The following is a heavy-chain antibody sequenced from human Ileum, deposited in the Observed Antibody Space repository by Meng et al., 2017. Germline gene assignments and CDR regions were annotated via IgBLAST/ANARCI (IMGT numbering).Heavy chain of an antibody. J-gene: IGHJ4*02. D-gene: IGHD3-10*01. CDR3: ARSGWATSDTFDN. CDR1: GFTFSRHV. CDR2: ICVNCDGT. V-gene: IGHV3-23*01. Sequence: GESLKISCAASGFTFSRHVLNWVRQAPGKGLEWVSSICVNCDGTYYADSVKGRFIISRDNSKNTLFLQMNSLRAEATAVYYCARSGWATSDTFDNWGQGTLVTVSS.